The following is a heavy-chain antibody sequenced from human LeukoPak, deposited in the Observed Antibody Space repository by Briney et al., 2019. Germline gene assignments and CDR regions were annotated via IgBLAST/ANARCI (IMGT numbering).Heavy chain of an antibody. V-gene: IGHV4-59*08. Sequence: PSETLSLTCTVSGGSINNYYWSWLRQPPGKGLEWIGYVYYNGGTNYTPSLKSRVTISVDTSKNQFSLKLSSVTATDAAVYYCARISGDNSLDYWGQGALVTVSS. CDR2: VYYNGGT. J-gene: IGHJ4*02. CDR3: ARISGDNSLDY. CDR1: GGSINNYY. D-gene: IGHD7-27*01.